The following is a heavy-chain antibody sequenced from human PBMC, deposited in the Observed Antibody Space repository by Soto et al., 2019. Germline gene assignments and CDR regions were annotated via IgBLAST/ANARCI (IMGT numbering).Heavy chain of an antibody. CDR1: GFTFSSYS. CDR2: ISSSSSYI. Sequence: EVQLVESGGGLVKPGGSLRLSCAASGFTFSSYSMNWVRQAPGKGLEWVSSISSSSSYIYYADSVKGRFTISRDNAKNSLYLQMNSLRAEDTAVYYCARDQVAVAGSHYYYYGMDVWGQGTTVTVSS. V-gene: IGHV3-21*01. CDR3: ARDQVAVAGSHYYYYGMDV. J-gene: IGHJ6*02. D-gene: IGHD6-19*01.